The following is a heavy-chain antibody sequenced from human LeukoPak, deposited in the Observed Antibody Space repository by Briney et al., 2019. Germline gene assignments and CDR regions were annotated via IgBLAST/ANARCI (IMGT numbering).Heavy chain of an antibody. V-gene: IGHV3-21*01. CDR3: ARDLRLLWFGESQDY. J-gene: IGHJ4*02. CDR2: ISSSSSYI. D-gene: IGHD3-10*01. Sequence: SGGSLRLSCAASGFTFSSYSMNWVRQAPGKGLEWVSSISSSSSYIYYADSVKGRFTISRDNAKNSLYLQMNSLRAEDTAVYYCARDLRLLWFGESQDYWGQGTLVTVSS. CDR1: GFTFSSYS.